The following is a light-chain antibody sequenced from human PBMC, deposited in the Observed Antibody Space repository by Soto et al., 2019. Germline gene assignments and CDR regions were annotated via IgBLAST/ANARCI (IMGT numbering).Light chain of an antibody. CDR3: VSYTTTGALD. CDR2: EVS. V-gene: IGLV2-14*01. CDR1: IYDVGAYHY. J-gene: IGLJ2*01. Sequence: QSALTQPASVSGSPGQSITISCTGTIYDVGAYHYVSWYQQFPDKAPKLILYEVSNRPSGISSRFSGFRSGSTASLKVSGLQPEDDGHYYCVSYTTTGALDFGRGTKLTVL.